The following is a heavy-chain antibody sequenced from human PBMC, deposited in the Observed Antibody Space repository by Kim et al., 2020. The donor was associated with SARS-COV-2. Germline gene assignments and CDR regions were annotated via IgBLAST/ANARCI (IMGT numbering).Heavy chain of an antibody. CDR2: INSDGSSA. D-gene: IGHD1-7*01. CDR1: GFTFSTYW. CDR3: ERGTGNYGYWYP. Sequence: GGSLRLSCAASGFTFSTYWMHWVRQAPGKGLVWVSRINSDGSSANYADSVKGRFTISRDNAKKTLYLQMNSLRADDTALYDCERGTGNYGYWYPWCQGTL. J-gene: IGHJ5*02. V-gene: IGHV3-74*01.